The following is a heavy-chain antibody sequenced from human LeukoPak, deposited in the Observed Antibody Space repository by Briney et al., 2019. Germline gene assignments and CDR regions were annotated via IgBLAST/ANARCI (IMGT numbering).Heavy chain of an antibody. J-gene: IGHJ4*02. D-gene: IGHD3-22*01. Sequence: SETLSLTCTVSGGSISSYYWGWIRQPPGKGLEWIGSIYYSGSTYYNPSLKSRVTISVDTSKNRFSLKLSSVTAADTAVYYCAIDSSGLFDYWAREPWSPSPQ. CDR1: GGSISSYY. CDR2: IYYSGST. CDR3: AIDSSGLFDY. V-gene: IGHV4-39*07.